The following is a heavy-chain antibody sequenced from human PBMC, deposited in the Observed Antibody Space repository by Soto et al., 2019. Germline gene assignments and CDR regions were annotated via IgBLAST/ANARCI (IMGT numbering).Heavy chain of an antibody. J-gene: IGHJ5*01. Sequence: SGPTLVNPTQTLTLTCTFSGFSLSTTDMGVAWIRQPPGKALEWLALIYWNDEKRYSPSLKSRLTITKDTSKNQVVLTMTNMDPVDTATYSFAHSRGAGNSPTFDYWG. D-gene: IGHD6-13*01. CDR1: GFSLSTTDMG. CDR3: AHSRGAGNSPTFDY. CDR2: IYWNDEK. V-gene: IGHV2-5*01.